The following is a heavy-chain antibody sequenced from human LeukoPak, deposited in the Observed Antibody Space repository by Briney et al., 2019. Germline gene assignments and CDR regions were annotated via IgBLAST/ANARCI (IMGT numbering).Heavy chain of an antibody. CDR3: TRDRYYYDSSGHPYYFDY. Sequence: GGSLRLSCAASGFTFSSYEMNWVRQAPGKGLEWVSYISSSGSIIYYADSVKGRFIISRDNAKNSLYRQMNSLRAEDTAVYYCTRDRYYYDSSGHPYYFDYWGQGTLVTVSS. CDR1: GFTFSSYE. V-gene: IGHV3-48*03. J-gene: IGHJ4*02. CDR2: ISSSGSII. D-gene: IGHD3-22*01.